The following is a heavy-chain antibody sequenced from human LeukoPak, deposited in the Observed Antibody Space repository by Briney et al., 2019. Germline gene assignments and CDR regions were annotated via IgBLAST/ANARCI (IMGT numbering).Heavy chain of an antibody. V-gene: IGHV4-59*01. Sequence: SETLSLTCTVSGGSISSYYWSWIRQPPGKGLEWIGYIYYSGSTNYNPSLKSRVTISVDTSKNQFSLKLSSVTAADTAVYYCARESGYYYAMDVWGRGTTVTVSS. CDR2: IYYSGST. CDR3: ARESGYYYAMDV. D-gene: IGHD3-10*01. CDR1: GGSISSYY. J-gene: IGHJ6*04.